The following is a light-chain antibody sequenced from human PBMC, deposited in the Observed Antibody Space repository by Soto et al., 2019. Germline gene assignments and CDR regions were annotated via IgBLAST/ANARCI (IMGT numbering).Light chain of an antibody. CDR2: RNN. Sequence: QSVLTQPPSASGTPGQRVTISCSGGSSNIGKNYVYWYQQLPGTAPKLLIYRNNQRPSGVPERFSGSKSGTSASLAISGLRSEDEADFYCATWDDSLSGRVFGGGTKLTVL. CDR1: SSNIGKNY. CDR3: ATWDDSLSGRV. V-gene: IGLV1-47*01. J-gene: IGLJ3*02.